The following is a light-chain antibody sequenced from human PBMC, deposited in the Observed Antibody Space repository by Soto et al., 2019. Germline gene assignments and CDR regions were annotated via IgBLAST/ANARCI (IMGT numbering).Light chain of an antibody. J-gene: IGKJ1*01. CDR3: QQYNSYPWT. V-gene: IGKV1D-16*01. Sequence: DIQMTQSPSSVSASVGYSVTITCRASQGVSDWVAWYQQKQGEAPKLLIYGSSSLLSGVPSRFSGSGYGTEFNLTISSLQPDDFATYYCQQYNSYPWTFGQGTKVDIK. CDR1: QGVSDW. CDR2: GSS.